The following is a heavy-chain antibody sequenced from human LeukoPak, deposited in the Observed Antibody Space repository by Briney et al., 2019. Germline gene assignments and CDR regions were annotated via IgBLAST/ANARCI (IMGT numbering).Heavy chain of an antibody. CDR3: ARETHDPTLVRGVVDY. V-gene: IGHV3-64*01. CDR2: ISSNGGST. Sequence: PGGSLRLSCAASGFTFSSYAMHWVRQAPGKGLEYVSAISSNGGSTYYANSVKGRFTISRDNAKNTLYLQMNSLRAEDTAVYYCARETHDPTLVRGVVDYWGRGTLVTVSS. J-gene: IGHJ4*02. CDR1: GFTFSSYA. D-gene: IGHD3-10*01.